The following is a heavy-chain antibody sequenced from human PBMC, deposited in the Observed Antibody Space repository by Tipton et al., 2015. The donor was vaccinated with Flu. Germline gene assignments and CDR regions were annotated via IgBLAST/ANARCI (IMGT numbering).Heavy chain of an antibody. Sequence: TLSLTCTVSGGSISSYYWSWIRQPPGKGLEWIGYIYYSGSTNYNPSLKSRVTISVDTSKNQFSLKLSSVTAADTAVYYCARDSRITGTTGAFDIWGQGTMVTVSS. CDR1: GGSISSYY. J-gene: IGHJ3*02. V-gene: IGHV4-59*01. D-gene: IGHD1-20*01. CDR2: IYYSGST. CDR3: ARDSRITGTTGAFDI.